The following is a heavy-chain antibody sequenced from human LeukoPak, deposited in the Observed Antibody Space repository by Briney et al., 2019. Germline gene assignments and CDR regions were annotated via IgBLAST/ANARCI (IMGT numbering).Heavy chain of an antibody. CDR2: IYYSGST. CDR3: ARRITDSGSYSEFDY. J-gene: IGHJ4*02. V-gene: IGHV4-59*08. CDR1: GGSISSYY. Sequence: IPSETLSLTCTVSGGSISSYYWSWIRQPPGKGLEWIGHIYYSGSTNYNPSLKSRVTISVDTSKNQFSLKLSSVTAADTAVYYCARRITDSGSYSEFDYWGQGTLVTVSS. D-gene: IGHD1-26*01.